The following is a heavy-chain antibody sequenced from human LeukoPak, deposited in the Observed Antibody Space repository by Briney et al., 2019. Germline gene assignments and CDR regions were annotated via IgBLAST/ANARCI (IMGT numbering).Heavy chain of an antibody. Sequence: GGSLRLSCAVSGFTFSSYLMHWVRQAPGKGLVWVARINSDGSTTTYADPVKGRFTISRDNAKNMLYLQMNSLRADDTAMYYCVRDRPRYCSGGSRYSWYLDLWGRGTLVTVSS. CDR3: VRDRPRYCSGGSRYSWYLDL. D-gene: IGHD2-15*01. V-gene: IGHV3-74*03. CDR1: GFTFSSYL. J-gene: IGHJ2*01. CDR2: INSDGSTT.